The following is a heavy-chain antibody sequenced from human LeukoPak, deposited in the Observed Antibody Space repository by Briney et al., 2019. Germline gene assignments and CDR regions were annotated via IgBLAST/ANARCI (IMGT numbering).Heavy chain of an antibody. CDR2: ISGSGGST. CDR3: AKDPIFSGSYGVFDY. J-gene: IGHJ4*02. CDR1: GFTFSSYA. V-gene: IGHV3-23*01. D-gene: IGHD1-26*01. Sequence: GGSLRLSCAASGFTFSSYAMSWVRQAPGKGLEWVSAISGSGGSTYYADSVKGRFTISRDNSKNTLYLQMNSLRAGDTAVYYCAKDPIFSGSYGVFDYWGLGTPVTVSS.